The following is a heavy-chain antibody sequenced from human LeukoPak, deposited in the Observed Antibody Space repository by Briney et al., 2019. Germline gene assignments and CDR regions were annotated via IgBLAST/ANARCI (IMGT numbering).Heavy chain of an antibody. J-gene: IGHJ4*02. V-gene: IGHV4-34*01. Sequence: SETLSLTCAVYGGSFSGYYWSWIRQPPGKGLEWIGEINHSGSTNYNPSLKSRVTISVDTSKNQFSLKLSSVTAAGTAVYYCARADDSSGYYFDYWGQGTLVTVSS. CDR3: ARADDSSGYYFDY. D-gene: IGHD3-22*01. CDR2: INHSGST. CDR1: GGSFSGYY.